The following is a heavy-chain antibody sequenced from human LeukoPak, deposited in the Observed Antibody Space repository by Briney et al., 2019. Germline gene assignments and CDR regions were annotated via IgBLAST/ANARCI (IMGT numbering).Heavy chain of an antibody. J-gene: IGHJ5*02. CDR2: IKKDGSEK. CDR1: GFTISDYW. CDR3: ARLWGANTLDP. D-gene: IGHD3-16*01. V-gene: IGHV3-7*01. Sequence: GGSLRLSCAASGFTISDYWMSWVRQAPGKGLEWVANIKKDGSEKYCVDSVKGRFTISRDNAKNSLYLQMSSLRAEDTAVYYCARLWGANTLDPWGLGTLVTVSS.